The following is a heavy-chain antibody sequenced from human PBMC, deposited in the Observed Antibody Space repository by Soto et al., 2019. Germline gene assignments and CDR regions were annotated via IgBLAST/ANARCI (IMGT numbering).Heavy chain of an antibody. CDR1: GGPISSRGGY. V-gene: IGHV4-39*01. CDR2: ISNSGSN. Sequence: QLQLQESGPGLVKPSETLSLTCPVTGGPISSRGGYWGRVRQAPGKGLEGIGTISNSGSNYYNPSVMSRVTISVDTSKKQFSLRLISVTAADTAVYYCARGLSSSAYLDYWGQGTLVTVSS. J-gene: IGHJ4*02. D-gene: IGHD6-19*01. CDR3: ARGLSSSAYLDY.